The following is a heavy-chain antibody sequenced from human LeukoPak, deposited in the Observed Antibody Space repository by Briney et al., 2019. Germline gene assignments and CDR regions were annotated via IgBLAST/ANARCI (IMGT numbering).Heavy chain of an antibody. V-gene: IGHV3-23*01. CDR3: VLKSGVMSVVVTSNYFDY. CDR2: ISASGVST. J-gene: IGHJ4*02. D-gene: IGHD2-21*02. CDR1: GLTFSNYD. Sequence: GGSLRLSCAAFGLTFSNYDMSWVPQAPGKEWEWGSGISASGVSTDTADSVKGRFTIPRYNSNNPLYLQMNSLRAEDTAMYCCVLKSGVMSVVVTSNYFDYGGQGPLVTVS.